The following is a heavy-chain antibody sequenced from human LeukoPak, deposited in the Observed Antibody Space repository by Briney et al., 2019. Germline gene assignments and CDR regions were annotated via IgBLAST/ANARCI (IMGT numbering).Heavy chain of an antibody. CDR2: IYYSGST. V-gene: IGHV4-59*08. CDR3: ARRGYYYDYFDY. J-gene: IGHJ4*02. CDR1: GGSISSYY. Sequence: KTSETLSLTCTVSGGSISSYYWSWIRQPPGKGLEWIGYIYYSGSTNYNPSLKSRVTISVDTSKNQFSLKLSSVTAADTAVYYCARRGYYYDYFDYWGQGTLVTVSS. D-gene: IGHD3-22*01.